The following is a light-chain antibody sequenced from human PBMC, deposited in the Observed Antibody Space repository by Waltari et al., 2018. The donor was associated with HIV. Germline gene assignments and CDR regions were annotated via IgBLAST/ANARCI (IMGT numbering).Light chain of an antibody. J-gene: IGLJ3*02. Sequence: QSVLTQPPSASGTPGQLVTISSLGITSNIGRTMEYRYRQLPGTAPKLLIYRSNQRPSGVPDRFSGSKSGTSASLAISGLRSENEADYYCAAWDASLSVWVFGGGTKLTVL. CDR3: AAWDASLSVWV. V-gene: IGLV1-47*01. CDR1: TSNIGRTM. CDR2: RSN.